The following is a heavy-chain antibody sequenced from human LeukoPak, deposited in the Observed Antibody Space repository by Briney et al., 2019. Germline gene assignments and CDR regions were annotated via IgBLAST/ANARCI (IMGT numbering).Heavy chain of an antibody. CDR3: AREGRAQLAY. D-gene: IGHD6-6*01. Sequence: SETLSLTCTVSGGSISSGSYYWSWIRQPAGKGLEWIGRIYTSGSTNYNPSLKSRVTISVDTSKNQFSLKLSSVTAADTAVYYCAREGRAQLAYWGQGTLVTVSS. V-gene: IGHV4-61*02. CDR2: IYTSGST. CDR1: GGSISSGSYY. J-gene: IGHJ4*02.